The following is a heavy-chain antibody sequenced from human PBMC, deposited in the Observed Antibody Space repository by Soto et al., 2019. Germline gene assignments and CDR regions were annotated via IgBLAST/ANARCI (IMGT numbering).Heavy chain of an antibody. CDR3: ARDRHSNSYYFDY. CDR2: INPSGGST. J-gene: IGHJ4*02. Sequence: QVQLVQSGAEVKKPGASVTVSCKASGYTFTSYYMHWVRQAPGQGLEWRGTINPSGGSTSYAQKFQGRGTMTRDTSTSTGYMELSSLRSEDTAVYYCARDRHSNSYYFDYWGQGTLVTVSS. D-gene: IGHD4-4*01. CDR1: GYTFTSYY. V-gene: IGHV1-46*03.